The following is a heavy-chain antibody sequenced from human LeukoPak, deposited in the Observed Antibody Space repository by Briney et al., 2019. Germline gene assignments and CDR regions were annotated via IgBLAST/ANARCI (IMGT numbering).Heavy chain of an antibody. J-gene: IGHJ5*02. CDR1: GYTFTGYY. CDR2: INPNSGGT. CDR3: ARDQEWEPNWFDP. V-gene: IGHV1-2*02. D-gene: IGHD1-26*01. Sequence: GASVKVSCKASGYTFTGYYIHWVRQAPGQGLEWMGWINPNSGGTNYAQKFQGRVTMTRDTSISTAYMELSRLRSDDTAVYYCARDQEWEPNWFDPWGQGTLVTVSS.